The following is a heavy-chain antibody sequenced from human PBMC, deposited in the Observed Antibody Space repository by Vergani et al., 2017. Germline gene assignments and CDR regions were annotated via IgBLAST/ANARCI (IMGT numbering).Heavy chain of an antibody. D-gene: IGHD2-2*01. J-gene: IGHJ4*02. CDR3: ARLREYPIKIDY. Sequence: QVQLVESGGGLVQPGGSLRLSCAASGFTVSSNYMSWVRQPPGKGLEWIGSIYYSGSTYYNPSLKSRVTISVDTSKNQFSLKLSSVTAADTAVYYCARLREYPIKIDYWGQGTLVTVSS. V-gene: IGHV4-39*01. CDR2: IYYSGST. CDR1: GFTVSSNY.